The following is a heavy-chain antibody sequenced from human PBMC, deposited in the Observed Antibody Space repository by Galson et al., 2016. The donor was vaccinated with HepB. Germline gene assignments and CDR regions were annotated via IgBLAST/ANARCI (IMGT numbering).Heavy chain of an antibody. J-gene: IGHJ4*02. CDR1: GFTFSIFA. CDR3: AKGRRSGCSSTSCYPFDY. Sequence: SLRLSCAASGFTFSIFAMNWVRQAPGKGLEWVSGISDNGGSTYYVDSVKGRFTISRDNFKNMLYLQMNSLRAEDTALYFCAKGRRSGCSSTSCYPFDYWGQGTLVTVSS. V-gene: IGHV3-23*01. D-gene: IGHD2-2*01. CDR2: ISDNGGST.